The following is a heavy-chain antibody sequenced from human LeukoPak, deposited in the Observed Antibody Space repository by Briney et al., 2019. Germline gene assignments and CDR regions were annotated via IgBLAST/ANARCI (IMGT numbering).Heavy chain of an antibody. V-gene: IGHV3-74*01. CDR2: INRGGSST. CDR3: ATLGLVDTMGTAA. D-gene: IGHD5-18*01. J-gene: IGHJ5*02. CDR1: GFTFSSYE. Sequence: PWGSLTLSCAASGFTFSSYEMHWVGQAPGKGLVWVSHINRGGSSTNLVASESRQVTISRDNAKDTLYLQMSSLRTEDTAVYYCATLGLVDTMGTAAWGRGNLDPVSS.